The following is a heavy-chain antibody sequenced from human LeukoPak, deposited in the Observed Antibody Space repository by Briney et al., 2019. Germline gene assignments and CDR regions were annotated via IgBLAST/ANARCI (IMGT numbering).Heavy chain of an antibody. CDR2: INAGNGNT. CDR1: GYTFTSYA. D-gene: IGHD3-9*01. J-gene: IGHJ6*03. Sequence: GASVKVSCKASGYTFTSYAMHWVRQAPGQRLEWMGWINAGNGNTKYSQEFQGRVTITRDKSTSTAYMELSSLRSGDTAVYYCARYAYYDILTGYPAPRWEYYYMDVWGKGTTVTVSS. V-gene: IGHV1-3*03. CDR3: ARYAYYDILTGYPAPRWEYYYMDV.